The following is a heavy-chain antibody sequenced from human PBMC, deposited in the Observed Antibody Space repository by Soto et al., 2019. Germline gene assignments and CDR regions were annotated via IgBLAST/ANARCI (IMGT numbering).Heavy chain of an antibody. V-gene: IGHV3-23*01. D-gene: IGHD3-22*01. CDR3: AKDSRRYYYDSGTIWDY. CDR2: ISGSGDST. J-gene: IGHJ4*02. CDR1: GFTFSNYA. Sequence: EVQLLESGGGLLQPGGSLRLSCAASGFTFSNYAMSWVRQAPGKGLEWVSAISGSGDSTYYADSVKGRFTISRDNFKNTLYLQMNSLRAEDTAVYYCAKDSRRYYYDSGTIWDYWGQGTLVIVSS.